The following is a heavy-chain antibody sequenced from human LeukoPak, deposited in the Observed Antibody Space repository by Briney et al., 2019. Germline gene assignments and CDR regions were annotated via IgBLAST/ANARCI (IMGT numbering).Heavy chain of an antibody. CDR2: IKQDGSEK. D-gene: IGHD1-26*01. CDR3: ARDKIVGATYFDY. Sequence: PGGSLRLSCAASGFTFSSYWMSWVRQAPGKGLEWVANIKQDGSEKYYVDSAKGRFTISRDNAKNSLYLQMNSLRAEDTAVYYCARDKIVGATYFDYWGQGTLVTVSS. V-gene: IGHV3-7*01. CDR1: GFTFSSYW. J-gene: IGHJ4*02.